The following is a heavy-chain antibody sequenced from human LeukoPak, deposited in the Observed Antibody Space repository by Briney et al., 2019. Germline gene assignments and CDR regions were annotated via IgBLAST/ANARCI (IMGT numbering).Heavy chain of an antibody. CDR2: IYYSGST. D-gene: IGHD1-7*01. Sequence: RSSETLSLTCTVSGGSISSYYWSWIRQPPGKGLGWIGYIYYSGSTNYNPSLKSRVTISVDTSKNQFSLKLSSVTAADTAVYYCARDVRNSDYYYYGMDVWGQGTTVTVSS. J-gene: IGHJ6*02. V-gene: IGHV4-59*01. CDR1: GGSISSYY. CDR3: ARDVRNSDYYYYGMDV.